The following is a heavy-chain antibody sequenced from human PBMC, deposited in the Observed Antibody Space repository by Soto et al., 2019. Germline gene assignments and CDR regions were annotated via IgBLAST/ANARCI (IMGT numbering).Heavy chain of an antibody. CDR3: ARIPYSSASFDY. Sequence: SETLSLTCTVSGVSISSVSISSDYWGWIRQPPGKGLEYIGSIPYSGNTNYNPSLKSRVSISVDTSKNQFSLKLTSVTAADTAVYYCARIPYSSASFDYWGQGXLVTVSS. CDR2: IPYSGNT. CDR1: GVSISSVSISSDY. D-gene: IGHD6-19*01. V-gene: IGHV4-61*01. J-gene: IGHJ4*02.